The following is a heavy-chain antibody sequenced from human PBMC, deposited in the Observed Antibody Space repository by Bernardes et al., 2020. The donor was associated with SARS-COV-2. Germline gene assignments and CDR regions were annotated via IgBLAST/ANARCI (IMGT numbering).Heavy chain of an antibody. V-gene: IGHV3-30*18. Sequence: GGSLRLSRAASGFTFSSYGMHWVRQAPGKGLEWVAVISYDGSNKYYADSVKGRFTISRDNSKNTLYLQMNSLRAEDTAVYYCAKVRGSFWEDYYGMDVWGQGTTVTVSS. D-gene: IGHD1-26*01. CDR3: AKVRGSFWEDYYGMDV. J-gene: IGHJ6*02. CDR2: ISYDGSNK. CDR1: GFTFSSYG.